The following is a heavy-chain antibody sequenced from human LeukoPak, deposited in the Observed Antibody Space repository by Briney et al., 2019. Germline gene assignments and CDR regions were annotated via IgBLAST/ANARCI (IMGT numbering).Heavy chain of an antibody. V-gene: IGHV4-39*01. CDR3: ARRRYYDGSGYLE. D-gene: IGHD3-22*01. CDR1: GDSVSRSDSY. Sequence: SETLSLTCSVSGDSVSRSDSYWDWIRQPPGKGLDWVGTIYYSGRTYYSPSLKSRVTMSVDPFNNQFSLNLRSVTAADTAVYYCARRRYYDGSGYLEWGQGTLLSVSS. J-gene: IGHJ1*01. CDR2: IYYSGRT.